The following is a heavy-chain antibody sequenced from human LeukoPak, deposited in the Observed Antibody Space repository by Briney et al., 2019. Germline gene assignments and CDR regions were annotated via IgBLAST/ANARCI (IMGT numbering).Heavy chain of an antibody. CDR1: GFTVSSNY. Sequence: GGPLRLSCAASGFTVSSNYMSWVRQAPGKGLEWVSVIYSGGSTYYADSVKGRFTISRDNSKNTLYLQMNSLRAVDTAVYYCARDVGATNYGMDVWGQGTTVTVSS. J-gene: IGHJ6*02. CDR2: IYSGGST. V-gene: IGHV3-66*01. D-gene: IGHD1-26*01. CDR3: ARDVGATNYGMDV.